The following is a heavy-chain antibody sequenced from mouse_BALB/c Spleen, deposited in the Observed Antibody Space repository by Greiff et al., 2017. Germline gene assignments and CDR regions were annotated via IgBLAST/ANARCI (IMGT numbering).Heavy chain of an antibody. Sequence: VHVKQSGAELVKPGASVKLSCTASGFNIKDTYMHWVKQRPEQGLEWIGRIDPANGNTKYDPKFQGKATITADTSSNTAYLQLSSLTSEDTAVYYCARFLSTTGLGYAMDYWGQGTSVTVSS. J-gene: IGHJ4*01. CDR2: IDPANGNT. CDR1: GFNIKDTY. D-gene: IGHD2-4*01. CDR3: ARFLSTTGLGYAMDY. V-gene: IGHV14-3*02.